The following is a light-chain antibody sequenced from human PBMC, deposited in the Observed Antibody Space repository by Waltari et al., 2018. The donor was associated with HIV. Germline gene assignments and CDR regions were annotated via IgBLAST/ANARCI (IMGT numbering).Light chain of an antibody. CDR3: CSYAGSYPVV. J-gene: IGLJ2*01. Sequence: QSALTQPRSVSGSPGQSVTIICTGTSSDVGGYNYVSWYQQHPDKAPKLMIYDVSKRPSGVPDRFSGSKSGNTASLTISGLQAEDEADFYCCSYAGSYPVVFGGGTKLTVL. V-gene: IGLV2-11*01. CDR2: DVS. CDR1: SSDVGGYNY.